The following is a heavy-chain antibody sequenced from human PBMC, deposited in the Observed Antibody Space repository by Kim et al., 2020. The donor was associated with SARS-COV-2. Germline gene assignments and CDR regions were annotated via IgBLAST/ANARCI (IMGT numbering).Heavy chain of an antibody. J-gene: IGHJ6*02. Sequence: GGSLRLSCAASGFTFSSYAMHWVRQAPGKGLEWVAVISYDGSNKYYADSVKGRFTISRDNSKNTLYLQMNSLRAEDTAVYYCARVGSSGGYYGMDVWGQGTTVTVSS. V-gene: IGHV3-30*04. CDR3: ARVGSSGGYYGMDV. CDR1: GFTFSSYA. D-gene: IGHD1-1*01. CDR2: ISYDGSNK.